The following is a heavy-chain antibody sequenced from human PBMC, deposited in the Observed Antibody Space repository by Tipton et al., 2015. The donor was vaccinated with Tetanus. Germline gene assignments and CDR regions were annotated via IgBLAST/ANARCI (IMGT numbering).Heavy chain of an antibody. J-gene: IGHJ3*02. Sequence: GLVKPSETLSLTCIVSGGSISTYYWSWIRQRPGRGLEWVGYVHYTGKDNYNPSLRSRVTLSVDTSKNQFSLQMSSVTAADTAVYYCARIGWPENNKPGFDIWGRGTMVTVSS. CDR1: GGSISTYY. CDR3: ARIGWPENNKPGFDI. D-gene: IGHD1/OR15-1a*01. CDR2: VHYTGKD. V-gene: IGHV4-59*13.